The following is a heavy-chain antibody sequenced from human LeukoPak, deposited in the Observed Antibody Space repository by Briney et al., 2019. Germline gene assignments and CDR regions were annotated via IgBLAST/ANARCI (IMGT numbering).Heavy chain of an antibody. CDR3: ASRLYYDSSGQNDY. CDR2: IIPIFGTA. V-gene: IGHV1-69*05. D-gene: IGHD3-22*01. J-gene: IGHJ4*02. CDR1: GGTFSSYA. Sequence: ASVKVSCKASGGTFSSYAISWVRQAPGQGLEWMGRIIPIFGTASYAQKFQGRVTITTDESTSTAYMELSSLRSEDTAVYYCASRLYYDSSGQNDYWGQGTLVTVSS.